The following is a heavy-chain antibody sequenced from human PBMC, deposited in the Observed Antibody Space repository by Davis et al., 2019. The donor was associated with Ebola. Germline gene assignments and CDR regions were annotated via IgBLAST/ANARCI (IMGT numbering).Heavy chain of an antibody. J-gene: IGHJ3*02. CDR2: INANTGNP. CDR3: ARSKATQDAFDI. V-gene: IGHV7-4-1*02. Sequence: ASVPVSCMASRYIFTNYYMHWVRQAPGQGLEGMGWINANTGNPTYAQGFTGRFVFSLDTSVSTTYLQISTLKPEDTAVYYCARSKATQDAFDIWGQGTMVTVSS. CDR1: RYIFTNYY.